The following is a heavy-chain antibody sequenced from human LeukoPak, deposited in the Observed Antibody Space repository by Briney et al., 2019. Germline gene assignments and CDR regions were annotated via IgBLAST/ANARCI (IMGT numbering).Heavy chain of an antibody. Sequence: GGSLRLSCAASGFTFSNYWMTWVRQAPGKGLEWVAKIKQDGSEIYYVDSVTGRFTISRDNAKNSLFLQMNSLRAEDTAVYYRAKDSGTYAFDYWGQGTLATVSS. CDR1: GFTFSNYW. D-gene: IGHD1-26*01. J-gene: IGHJ4*02. V-gene: IGHV3-7*04. CDR3: AKDSGTYAFDY. CDR2: IKQDGSEI.